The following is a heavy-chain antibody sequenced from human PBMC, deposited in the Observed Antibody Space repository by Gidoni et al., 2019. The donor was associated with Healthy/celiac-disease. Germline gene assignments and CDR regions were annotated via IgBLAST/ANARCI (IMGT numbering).Heavy chain of an antibody. CDR2: IYYSGST. CDR1: GCSISSYY. V-gene: IGHV4-59*01. D-gene: IGHD3-16*01. CDR3: ARAFGGTPFGMDV. J-gene: IGHJ6*02. Sequence: QVQLQESGPGLVKPSETLSLTCTVPGCSISSYYWSWIRQPPGKGLEWIGYIYYSGSTNYNPSLKSRVTISVDTSKNQFSLKLSSVTAADTAVYYCARAFGGTPFGMDVWGQGTTVTVSS.